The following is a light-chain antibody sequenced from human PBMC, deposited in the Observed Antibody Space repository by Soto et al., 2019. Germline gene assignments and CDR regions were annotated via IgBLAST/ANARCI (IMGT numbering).Light chain of an antibody. CDR2: GAS. Sequence: EIVLTQSPGTLSLSPGEGATLSCRASQTISNTYLAWYQQKPGQAPRLLIYGASSRATGIPDRFSGSGSGTDFTLTISGLELEDFAVYYCQSYGRTVFTFGPGTKVDIK. CDR1: QTISNTY. CDR3: QSYGRTVFT. V-gene: IGKV3-20*01. J-gene: IGKJ3*01.